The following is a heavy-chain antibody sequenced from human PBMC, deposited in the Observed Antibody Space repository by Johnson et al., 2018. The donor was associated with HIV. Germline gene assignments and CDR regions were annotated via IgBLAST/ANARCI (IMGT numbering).Heavy chain of an antibody. CDR2: ISYDGSNK. CDR1: GFTFSSYA. Sequence: QVQLVESGGGLVQPGGSLRLSCAASGFTFSSYAMSWVRQAPGKGLEWVAVISYDGSNKYYEDSVKGGFTISRDNSKNTLYLQMNSLRAEDTALYYCARNEAATDAFDIWGQGTMVTVSS. V-gene: IGHV3-30*04. CDR3: ARNEAATDAFDI. J-gene: IGHJ3*02.